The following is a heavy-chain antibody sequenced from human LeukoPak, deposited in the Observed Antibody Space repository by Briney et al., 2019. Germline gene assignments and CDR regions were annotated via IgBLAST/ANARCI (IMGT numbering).Heavy chain of an antibody. CDR1: GFTFSSYS. Sequence: GGSLRLSCAASGFTFSSYSMNWVRQAPGKGLEWVSYISSSSSTIYYADSVKGRFTISRDNFQRTVYLQMNSLRAEDTAVYYCAKDAQRGFDYSNSLDKWGQGTLVTVSS. V-gene: IGHV3-48*01. D-gene: IGHD4-11*01. CDR3: AKDAQRGFDYSNSLDK. J-gene: IGHJ4*02. CDR2: ISSSSSTI.